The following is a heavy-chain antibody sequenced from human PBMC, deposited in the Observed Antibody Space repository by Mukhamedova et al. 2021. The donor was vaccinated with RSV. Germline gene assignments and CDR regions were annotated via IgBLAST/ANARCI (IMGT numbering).Heavy chain of an antibody. Sequence: VRQAPGEGLEWVGRTSNKANRFTTEYAASVKGRFTISRDDSKHSLYLQMNSLKTEDTAVYYCARGSYSGRDFDYWGQGTLVPVS. D-gene: IGHD1-26*01. CDR3: ARGSYSGRDFDY. V-gene: IGHV3-72*01. CDR2: TSNKANRFTT. J-gene: IGHJ4*02.